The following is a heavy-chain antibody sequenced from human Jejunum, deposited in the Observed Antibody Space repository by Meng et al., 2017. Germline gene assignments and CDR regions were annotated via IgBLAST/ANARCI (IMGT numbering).Heavy chain of an antibody. CDR2: IFHSGTT. V-gene: IGHV4-38-2*01. CDR3: ARTRYYSSSGYYEFGY. J-gene: IGHJ4*02. Sequence: SETLSLTCAVSGYSISSGYYWGWIRQSPGKGLEWIASIFHSGTTYYNPSLGSRVTVSADTSKNQFSLKLTSVTAADTAVYYCARTRYYSSSGYYEFGYWGQGILVTVSS. CDR1: GYSISSGYY. D-gene: IGHD3-22*01.